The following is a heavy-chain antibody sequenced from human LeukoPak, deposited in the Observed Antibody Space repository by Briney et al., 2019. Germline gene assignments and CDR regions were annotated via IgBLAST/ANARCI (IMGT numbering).Heavy chain of an antibody. D-gene: IGHD2-21*02. CDR2: ISGSGGST. V-gene: IGHV3-23*01. Sequence: RGSLRLSCAASGFTFSSYAMSWVRQAPGKGLEWVSAISGSGGSTYYADSVKGRFTISRDNSKNTLYLQMNSLRAEDTAVYYCAKDLDIFPGDYYFDYWGQGTLVTVSS. CDR3: AKDLDIFPGDYYFDY. CDR1: GFTFSSYA. J-gene: IGHJ4*02.